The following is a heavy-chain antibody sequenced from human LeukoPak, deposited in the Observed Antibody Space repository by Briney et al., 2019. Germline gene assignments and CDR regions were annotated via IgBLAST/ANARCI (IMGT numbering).Heavy chain of an antibody. V-gene: IGHV4-61*02. Sequence: SETLSLTCTVSGGSISSGSYYWSWIRQPAGKGLDWIGRIYTSGSTNYNPSLKSRVTISVDTSKNQFSLKLSSVTAADTAVYYCVRDPSGFSSRFDYWGQGALVTVSS. CDR3: VRDPSGFSSRFDY. CDR1: GGSISSGSYY. CDR2: IYTSGST. D-gene: IGHD3-22*01. J-gene: IGHJ4*02.